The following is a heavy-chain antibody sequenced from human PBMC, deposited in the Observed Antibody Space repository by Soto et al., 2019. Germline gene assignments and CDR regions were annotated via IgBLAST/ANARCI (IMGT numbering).Heavy chain of an antibody. D-gene: IGHD4-17*01. J-gene: IGHJ4*02. Sequence: SETLSLTCTVSGGSISSSSYYWGWIRQPPGKGLEWIGSIYYSGSTYYNPSLKSRVTISVDTSKNQFSLKLSSVIAADTAVYYCAGERTTVTDTNFQDYWGQGTLVTVSS. CDR3: AGERTTVTDTNFQDY. CDR1: GGSISSSSYY. CDR2: IYYSGST. V-gene: IGHV4-39*02.